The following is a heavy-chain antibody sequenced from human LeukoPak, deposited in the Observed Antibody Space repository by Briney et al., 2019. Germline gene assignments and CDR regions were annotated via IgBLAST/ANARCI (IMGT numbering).Heavy chain of an antibody. CDR3: AKVDSLTAYFDS. J-gene: IGHJ4*02. V-gene: IGHV3-9*01. CDR2: ISWNSGTI. D-gene: IGHD3-22*01. Sequence: GISWNSGTIGYADSVKGRFTISRDNAKNSLYLQMNSLRAEDTALYYCAKVDSLTAYFDSWGQGTLVTVSS.